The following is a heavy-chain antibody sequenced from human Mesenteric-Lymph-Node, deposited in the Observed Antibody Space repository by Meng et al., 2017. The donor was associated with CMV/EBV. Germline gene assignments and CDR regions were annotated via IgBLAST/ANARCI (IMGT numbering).Heavy chain of an antibody. Sequence: ASVKVSCKVSGYTLTELSRHWVRQAPEKGLEWMGWISIHNGNTNYAQNFQGRVTMTTDTSTSTVYMELRSLRSDDTALYYCARARNFYFYPMDVWGLGTTVTVSS. CDR1: GYTLTELS. J-gene: IGHJ6*02. V-gene: IGHV1-18*01. CDR3: ARARNFYFYPMDV. CDR2: ISIHNGNT.